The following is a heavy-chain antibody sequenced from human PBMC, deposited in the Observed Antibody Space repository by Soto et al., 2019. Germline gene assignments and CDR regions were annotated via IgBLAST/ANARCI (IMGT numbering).Heavy chain of an antibody. CDR3: ARVIVRYSYASVHDAFDI. CDR2: IYYSGST. Sequence: QVQLQESGPGLVKPSQTLSLTCTVSGGSISSGGYYWSWIRQHPGKGLEWIGYIYYSGSTYYNPSLESRVTISVDTSKNQFSLKLSSVTAADTAVYYCARVIVRYSYASVHDAFDIWGQGTMVTVSS. CDR1: GGSISSGGYY. V-gene: IGHV4-31*03. J-gene: IGHJ3*02. D-gene: IGHD5-18*01.